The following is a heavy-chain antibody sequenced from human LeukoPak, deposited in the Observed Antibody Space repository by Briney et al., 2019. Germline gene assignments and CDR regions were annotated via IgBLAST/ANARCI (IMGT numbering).Heavy chain of an antibody. V-gene: IGHV4-38-2*01. J-gene: IGHJ4*02. CDR2: IYHSGST. D-gene: IGHD5-24*01. CDR3: ALRDGYNYYFDY. CDR1: GYSISSGYY. Sequence: PSETLSLTCAVCGYSISSGYYWGWIRQPPGKGLEWIGSIYHSGSTYYNPSLKSRVTISVDTSKNQFSLKLSSVTAADTAVYYCALRDGYNYYFDYWGQGTLVTVSS.